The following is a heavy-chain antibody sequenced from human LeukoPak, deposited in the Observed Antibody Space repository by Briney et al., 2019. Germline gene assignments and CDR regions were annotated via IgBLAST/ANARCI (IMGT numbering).Heavy chain of an antibody. CDR2: ISAYNGNT. J-gene: IGHJ4*02. Sequence: ASVNVSCKASRYTFTSYCISWVRQAPKQGLEWMGWISAYNGNTNYAQKLQGRVTTTTDASTNTAYMELRSLRSDDTAVYYCARGGGYRYASDYWGQGTLVTVSS. D-gene: IGHD5-18*01. V-gene: IGHV1-18*01. CDR1: RYTFTSYC. CDR3: ARGGGYRYASDY.